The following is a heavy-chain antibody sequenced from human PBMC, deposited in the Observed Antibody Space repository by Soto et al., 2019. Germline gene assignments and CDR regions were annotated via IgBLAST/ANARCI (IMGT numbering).Heavy chain of an antibody. CDR1: GYTFIYFW. J-gene: IGHJ4*02. Sequence: GESLKISCQASGYTFIYFWVAWVRQVPGKGLEWMGVIYPGASDIRYSPSFEGHVTISADKSTNTAYLQWSSLEAADTAIYYCARQGTQRGSDYDAFVFWGPGTLVTVSS. CDR2: IYPGASDI. D-gene: IGHD3-10*01. CDR3: ARQGTQRGSDYDAFVF. V-gene: IGHV5-51*01.